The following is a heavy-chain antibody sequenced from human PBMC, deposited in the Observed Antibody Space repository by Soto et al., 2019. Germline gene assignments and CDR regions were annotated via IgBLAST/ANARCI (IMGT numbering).Heavy chain of an antibody. Sequence: PSETLSLTCTVSGGSISSYYWSWIRQPPGKGLEWIGYIYYSGSTNYNPSLKSRVTISVDTSKNQFSLKLSSVTAADTAVYYCARNGDIVVVPAALTYFDYWGQGTLVTVSS. CDR1: GGSISSYY. V-gene: IGHV4-59*08. CDR3: ARNGDIVVVPAALTYFDY. CDR2: IYYSGST. J-gene: IGHJ4*02. D-gene: IGHD2-2*01.